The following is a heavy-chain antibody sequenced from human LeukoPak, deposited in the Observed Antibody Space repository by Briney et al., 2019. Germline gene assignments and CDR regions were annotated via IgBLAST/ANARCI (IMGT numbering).Heavy chain of an antibody. V-gene: IGHV3-21*01. CDR2: ISSSSSYI. J-gene: IGHJ4*02. D-gene: IGHD2-2*01. CDR1: GFTFSSYS. CDR3: ASLVVVPAATQFDY. Sequence: GGSLRLSCAASGFTFSSYSMNWVRQAPGKGLEWVSSISSSSSYIYYADSVRGRFTISRDNAKNSLYLQMNSLRAEDTAAYYCASLVVVPAATQFDYWGQGTLVTVSS.